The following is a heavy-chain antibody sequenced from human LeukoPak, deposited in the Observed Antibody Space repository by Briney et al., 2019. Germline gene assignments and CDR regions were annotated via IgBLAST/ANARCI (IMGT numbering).Heavy chain of an antibody. V-gene: IGHV3-23*01. CDR3: EGTYYYDSSDDY. D-gene: IGHD3-22*01. J-gene: IGHJ4*02. CDR2: ISGSGTST. CDR1: GFTFRSYA. Sequence: GGSLRLSCAASGFTFRSYAMSWVRQAQGKGLEWVLAISGSGTSTYYADSVKGRFTISRDNSKNTLYLQMNSLRAEDTAVYYCEGTYYYDSSDDYWGQGTLVTVSS.